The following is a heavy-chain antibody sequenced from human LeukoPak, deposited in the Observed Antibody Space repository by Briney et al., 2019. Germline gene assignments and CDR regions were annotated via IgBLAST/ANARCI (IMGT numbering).Heavy chain of an antibody. Sequence: GGSLRLSCAASGLTFSSFEMNWVRQAPGKGLEWLSYISSSEDSIYYADSVKGRFTISRDNAKNSLYLQMNSLRAEDTAVYYCARLVWFGDSNIDHWGQGTLVTVSS. CDR3: ARLVWFGDSNIDH. J-gene: IGHJ4*02. D-gene: IGHD3-10*01. V-gene: IGHV3-48*03. CDR1: GLTFSSFE. CDR2: ISSSEDSI.